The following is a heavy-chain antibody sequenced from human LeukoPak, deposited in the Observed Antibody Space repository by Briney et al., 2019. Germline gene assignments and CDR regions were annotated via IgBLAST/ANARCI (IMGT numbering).Heavy chain of an antibody. V-gene: IGHV4-59*08. CDR3: ARADADYGEFDY. CDR1: GGSISSYY. CDR2: IYYSGST. Sequence: SETLSLTCTVSGGSISSYYWSWIRQPPGKGLEWIGYIYYSGSTYYNPSLKSRVTKSVDTSKNQFSLKLSSVTAADTAVYYCARADADYGEFDYWGQGTLVTVSS. J-gene: IGHJ4*02. D-gene: IGHD4-17*01.